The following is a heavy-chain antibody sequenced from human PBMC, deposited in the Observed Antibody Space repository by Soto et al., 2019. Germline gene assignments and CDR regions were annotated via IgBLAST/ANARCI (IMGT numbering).Heavy chain of an antibody. V-gene: IGHV2-5*02. Sequence: QITLKEAGPTLVKPTQTLTLTCSFSGFSLITSGVGVGWIRQPPGKALEWLAIIYWDDDTGYSTSLRSRLTITKDPSKNQVVLTMTNMDPADTATYYCAHTMAPRIFDSWGQGTLVTVSS. CDR2: IYWDDDT. CDR3: AHTMAPRIFDS. J-gene: IGHJ4*02. CDR1: GFSLITSGVG.